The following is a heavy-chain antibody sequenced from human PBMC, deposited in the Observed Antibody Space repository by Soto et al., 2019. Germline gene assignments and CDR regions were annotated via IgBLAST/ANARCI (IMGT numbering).Heavy chain of an antibody. CDR2: IYTSGST. J-gene: IGHJ6*02. CDR3: ARDRYYDFWSGYYRVFDYYGMDV. Sequence: SETLSLTCTVSGGSISSYYWNWIRQPAGKGLEWTGRIYTSGSTNYNPSLKSRVTMSVDTSKNQFSLKLSSVTAADTAVYYCARDRYYDFWSGYYRVFDYYGMDVWGQGTTVTVSS. D-gene: IGHD3-3*01. V-gene: IGHV4-4*07. CDR1: GGSISSYY.